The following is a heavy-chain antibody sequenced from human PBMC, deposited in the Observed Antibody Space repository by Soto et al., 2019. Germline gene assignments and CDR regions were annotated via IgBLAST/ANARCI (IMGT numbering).Heavy chain of an antibody. D-gene: IGHD2-8*01. J-gene: IGHJ4*02. Sequence: QITLKATGPTLVHPTQPLTLSCTVSGFSISTSGVGVGWIRQPPGKDLEWLALIYWDDDKGYIPSLKSRLTTTKDTSKNQVVLTMTNMDPVDTATYYCAHSNAVWVDYFDYWGQGTLVTVSS. CDR3: AHSNAVWVDYFDY. CDR1: GFSISTSGVG. V-gene: IGHV2-5*02. CDR2: IYWDDDK.